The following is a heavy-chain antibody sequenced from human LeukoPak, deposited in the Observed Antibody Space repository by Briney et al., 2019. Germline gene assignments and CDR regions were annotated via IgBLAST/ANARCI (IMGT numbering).Heavy chain of an antibody. CDR2: IYTSGST. V-gene: IGHV4-61*02. J-gene: IGHJ4*02. Sequence: SETLSLTCTVSGGSISSGSYYWSWIRQPAGKGLEWIGRIYTSGSTNYNPSLKSRVTISVDTSKNQFSLKLSSVTAADTAVYFCAGGNIELAHLHFDFWGQGALVTVSS. D-gene: IGHD2-8*02. CDR3: AGGNIELAHLHFDF. CDR1: GGSISSGSYY.